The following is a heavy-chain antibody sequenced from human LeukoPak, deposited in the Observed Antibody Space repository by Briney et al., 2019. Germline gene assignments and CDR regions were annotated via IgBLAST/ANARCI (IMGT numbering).Heavy chain of an antibody. CDR1: GYTFTNYY. V-gene: IGHV1-46*01. CDR3: ARGQYYYGSGSIVHYYYYMDV. Sequence: ASVKVSCKASGYTFTNYYIHWVRQAPGQGLECMGIINPSGGSTSYAQKFQGRVTMTRDMSTSTVYMELSSLRPEDTAVYYCARGQYYYGSGSIVHYYYYMDVWGKGTTVTISS. J-gene: IGHJ6*03. D-gene: IGHD3-10*01. CDR2: INPSGGST.